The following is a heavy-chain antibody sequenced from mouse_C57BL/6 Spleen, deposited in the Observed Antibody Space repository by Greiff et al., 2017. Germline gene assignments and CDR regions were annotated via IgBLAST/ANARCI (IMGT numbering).Heavy chain of an antibody. CDR2: ISYDGSN. V-gene: IGHV3-6*01. D-gene: IGHD4-1*01. J-gene: IGHJ1*03. CDR1: GYSITSGYY. Sequence: EVQLVESGPGLVKPSQSLSLTCSVTGYSITSGYYWNWIRQFPGNKLEWMGYISYDGSNNYNPSLKNRISITRDTSKNQFFLKLNSVTTEDTATYYCARMGRYFDVWGTGTTVTVSS. CDR3: ARMGRYFDV.